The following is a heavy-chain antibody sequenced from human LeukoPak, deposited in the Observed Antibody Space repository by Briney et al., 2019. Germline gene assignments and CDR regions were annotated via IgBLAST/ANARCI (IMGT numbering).Heavy chain of an antibody. V-gene: IGHV1-8*01. CDR3: ARYSAAAAPRDFDY. CDR1: GYTFTSYD. Sequence: ASVKVSCKASGYTFTSYDINWVRQATGQGLECMGWMNPNSGNTGYAQKFQGRVTMTTDTSTSTAYMELRSLRSDDTAVYYCARYSAAAAPRDFDYWGQGTLVTVSS. J-gene: IGHJ4*02. CDR2: MNPNSGNT. D-gene: IGHD6-13*01.